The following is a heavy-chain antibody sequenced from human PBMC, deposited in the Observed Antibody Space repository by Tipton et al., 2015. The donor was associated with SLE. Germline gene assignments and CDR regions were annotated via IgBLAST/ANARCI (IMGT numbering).Heavy chain of an antibody. CDR3: ARVRELEYAFDI. V-gene: IGHV3-33*01. Sequence: SLRLSCAASGFTFSTYGMHWVRQAPGKGLEWVAVIWYDGSNKYYADSVKGRFTISRDNSKNTLYLQMNSLRAEDTAVYYCARVRELEYAFDIWGQGTMVTVSS. J-gene: IGHJ3*02. D-gene: IGHD1-26*01. CDR1: GFTFSTYG. CDR2: IWYDGSNK.